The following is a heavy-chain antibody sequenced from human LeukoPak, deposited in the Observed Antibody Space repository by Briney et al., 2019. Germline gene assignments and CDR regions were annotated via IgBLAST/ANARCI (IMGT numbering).Heavy chain of an antibody. V-gene: IGHV4-59*01. J-gene: IGHJ4*02. Sequence: PSETLSLTCTVSGGSISSYYWTWIRQPPGKRMEWIGYIYYRGSTNYNPSLKSRVTISVDTSKNQFSLKVSSVTAADTAVYYCARYVWGSYPTFEDYWGQGTLVTVSS. CDR3: ARYVWGSYPTFEDY. CDR2: IYYRGST. CDR1: GGSISSYY. D-gene: IGHD3-16*02.